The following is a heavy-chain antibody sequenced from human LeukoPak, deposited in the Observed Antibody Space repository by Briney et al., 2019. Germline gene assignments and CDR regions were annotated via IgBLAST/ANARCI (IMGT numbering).Heavy chain of an antibody. CDR3: ARTKDYGDSPFDY. CDR1: GGTFSSYA. D-gene: IGHD4-17*01. CDR2: IIPIFGTA. Sequence: ASVKVSCKASGGTFSSYAISWVRQAPGQGLEWMGGIIPIFGTANYAQKFQGRVTITADESTSTAYMELSSLRSEGTAVYYCARTKDYGDSPFDYWGQGTLVTVSS. V-gene: IGHV1-69*13. J-gene: IGHJ4*02.